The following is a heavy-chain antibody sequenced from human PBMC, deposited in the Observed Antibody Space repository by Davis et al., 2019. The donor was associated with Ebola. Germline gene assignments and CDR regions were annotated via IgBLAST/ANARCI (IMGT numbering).Heavy chain of an antibody. CDR1: GGTFSSYA. CDR3: ARAPPLVATISPYYYYGMDV. D-gene: IGHD5-12*01. J-gene: IGHJ6*02. CDR2: IIPIFGTA. Sequence: SVKVSCKASGGTFSSYAISWVRQAPGQGLEWMGGIIPIFGTANYAQKFQGRVTITADKSTSTAYMELSSLRSEDTAVYYCARAPPLVATISPYYYYGMDVWGQGTTVTVSS. V-gene: IGHV1-69*06.